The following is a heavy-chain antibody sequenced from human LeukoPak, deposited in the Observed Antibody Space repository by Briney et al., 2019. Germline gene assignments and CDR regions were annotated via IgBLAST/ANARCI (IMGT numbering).Heavy chain of an antibody. CDR2: MNPNSGNT. Sequence: ASVKVSCKASGYTFTSYDIHWVRQATGQGLEWMGWMNPNSGNTGYAQKFQGRVTMTRNTSISTAYMELSSLRSEDTAVYYCASSPYFDWLPRYYYYGMDVWGQGTTVTVSS. D-gene: IGHD3-9*01. J-gene: IGHJ6*02. V-gene: IGHV1-8*01. CDR3: ASSPYFDWLPRYYYYGMDV. CDR1: GYTFTSYD.